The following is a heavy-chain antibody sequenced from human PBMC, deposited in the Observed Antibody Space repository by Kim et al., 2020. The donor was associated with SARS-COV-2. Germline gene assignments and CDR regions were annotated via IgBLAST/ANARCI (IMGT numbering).Heavy chain of an antibody. CDR3: AKGRGYYYYMDV. Sequence: YYAEPVKGRFTISRDNSKNTLYLQMNSLRAEDTAVYYCAKGRGYYYYMDVWGKGTTVTVSS. J-gene: IGHJ6*03. D-gene: IGHD2-15*01. V-gene: IGHV3-23*01.